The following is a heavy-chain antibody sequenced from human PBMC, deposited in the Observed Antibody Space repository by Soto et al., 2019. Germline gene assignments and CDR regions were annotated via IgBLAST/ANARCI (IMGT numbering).Heavy chain of an antibody. CDR3: ATLPPRIVVVVLPIPS. J-gene: IGHJ4*02. CDR2: IYHSGST. V-gene: IGHV4-34*01. D-gene: IGHD2-15*01. CDR1: GGSFSGYY. Sequence: SETLSLTCAVYGGSFSGYYWSWIRQPPGKGLEWIGYIYHSGSTYYNPSLKSRVTISVDRSKNQFSLKLSSVTAADTAVYYCATLPPRIVVVVLPIPSWGQGTLVTVSS.